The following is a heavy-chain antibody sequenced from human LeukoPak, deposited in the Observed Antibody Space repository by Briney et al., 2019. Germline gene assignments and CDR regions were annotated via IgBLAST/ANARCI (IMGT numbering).Heavy chain of an antibody. CDR2: IRYDGSNK. Sequence: PGGSLSPPGAAPGFTFSSFAMHWFRQAPAKGLEGVAFIRYDGSNKFYADSVKGRFTISRDNSKNTLYLQMNSLRAEDTAVYYCANDYSPTGDPFDYWGQGTLVTVSS. D-gene: IGHD2-15*01. CDR3: ANDYSPTGDPFDY. V-gene: IGHV3-30*02. CDR1: GFTFSSFA. J-gene: IGHJ4*02.